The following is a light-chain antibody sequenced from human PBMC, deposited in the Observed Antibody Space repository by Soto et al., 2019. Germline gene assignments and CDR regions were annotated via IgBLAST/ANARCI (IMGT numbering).Light chain of an antibody. Sequence: QAVVTQPPSASGIPGQRVIISCSGSSSNIGSNTVNWYQQLPGTAPKLLIYSNDQRPSGVPDRFSGSKSGTSASLAISGLQSEDEADYYCAAWDDSLNGVLFGGGTKLTVL. CDR2: SND. CDR3: AAWDDSLNGVL. J-gene: IGLJ2*01. V-gene: IGLV1-44*01. CDR1: SSNIGSNT.